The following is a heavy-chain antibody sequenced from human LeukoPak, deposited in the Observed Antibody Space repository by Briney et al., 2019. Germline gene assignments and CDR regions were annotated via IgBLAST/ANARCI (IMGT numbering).Heavy chain of an antibody. CDR2: INPSGGST. Sequence: ASVKVSCKASGYTFTSYYMHWVRQAPGQGLEWMGIINPSGGSTSYAQKFQGRVTMTRDMSTSTVYMELSSLRSEDTAVYYCARDVVTMIVVVPGGAFDIWGQGTMVTVSS. J-gene: IGHJ3*02. CDR3: ARDVVTMIVVVPGGAFDI. CDR1: GYTFTSYY. D-gene: IGHD3-22*01. V-gene: IGHV1-46*01.